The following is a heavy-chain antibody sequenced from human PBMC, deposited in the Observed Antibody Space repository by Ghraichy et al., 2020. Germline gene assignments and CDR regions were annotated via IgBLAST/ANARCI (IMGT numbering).Heavy chain of an antibody. Sequence: ASVKVSCKTSGYTFSDYGITWVRQAPGQGLKWMGWISAYNGDTLYAQNLQGRVTMTTDTSTSTAYMELRSLRSDDTAVYYCARGDSTLVGAPSFYWGQGTLVTVSS. CDR2: ISAYNGDT. V-gene: IGHV1-18*01. CDR3: ARGDSTLVGAPSFY. D-gene: IGHD1-26*01. J-gene: IGHJ4*02. CDR1: GYTFSDYG.